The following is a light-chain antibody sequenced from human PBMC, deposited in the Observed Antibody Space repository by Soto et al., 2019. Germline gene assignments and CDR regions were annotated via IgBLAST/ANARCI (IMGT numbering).Light chain of an antibody. CDR1: QAISNN. CDR2: GAS. J-gene: IGKJ4*01. CDR3: QHYGTSGVT. V-gene: IGKV3-20*01. Sequence: RVMTQSPVTLSVSPGERVTLSCRASQAISNNLAWYQQKPGQAPRLVIYGASKRAAGIPDRFSGTGSDTDFTLIISRLEPDDFAVYYCQHYGTSGVTFGGGTRVEIK.